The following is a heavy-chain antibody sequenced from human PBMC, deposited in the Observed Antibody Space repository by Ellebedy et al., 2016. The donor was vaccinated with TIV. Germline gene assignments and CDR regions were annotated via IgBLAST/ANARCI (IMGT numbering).Heavy chain of an antibody. Sequence: GSLRLSXTVSGGSISRYYWSWIRQPPGKGLEWIGYIYYTGSTNYNPSLKSRVSISVDTSKNQFSLKLSSVTAADTAVYYCAREPWPNSKQQLVENWGQGTLVTVSS. V-gene: IGHV4-59*01. CDR1: GGSISRYY. CDR3: AREPWPNSKQQLVEN. CDR2: IYYTGST. J-gene: IGHJ4*02. D-gene: IGHD6-13*01.